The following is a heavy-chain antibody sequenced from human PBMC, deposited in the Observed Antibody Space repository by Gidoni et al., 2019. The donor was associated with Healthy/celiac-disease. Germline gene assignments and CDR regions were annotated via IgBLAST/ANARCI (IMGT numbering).Heavy chain of an antibody. D-gene: IGHD3-10*01. J-gene: IGHJ5*02. CDR2: IIPILGIA. V-gene: IGHV1-69*08. CDR3: ARDPMVRGVTLRGWFDP. Sequence: QVQLVQSGAEVKKPGSSVKVSCKASGGTFSSYTISWVRQAPGPGLEWMGRIIPILGIANYAQKCQGRVTITADKSTGTAYMELSSLRSEDTAVYYCARDPMVRGVTLRGWFDPWGQGTLVTVSS. CDR1: GGTFSSYT.